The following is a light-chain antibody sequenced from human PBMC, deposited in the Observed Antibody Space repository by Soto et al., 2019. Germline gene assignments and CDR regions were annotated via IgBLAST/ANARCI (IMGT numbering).Light chain of an antibody. CDR1: QSVSSY. Sequence: IVMTQSPATLSVSPGERATLSFRASQSVSSYLAWYQQKPGQAPRLLIYGASTRDTGVPARFSGSGSWTDFTLTIASLQSEDFEVYYWPHYPSWPLTFGGGTKVEIK. V-gene: IGKV3-15*01. CDR2: GAS. CDR3: PHYPSWPLT. J-gene: IGKJ4*01.